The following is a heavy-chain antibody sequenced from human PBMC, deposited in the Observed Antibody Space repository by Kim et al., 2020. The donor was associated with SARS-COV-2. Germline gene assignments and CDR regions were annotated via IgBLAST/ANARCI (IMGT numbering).Heavy chain of an antibody. Sequence: GGSLRLSCAASGFTFSDYYMSWIRQAPGKGLEWVSYISSSSSYTNYADSVKGRFTISRDNAKNSLYLQMNSLRAEDTAVYYCARSGYYYDSSGYYYVDYYYYGMDVWGQGTTVTVSS. CDR1: GFTFSDYY. CDR3: ARSGYYYDSSGYYYVDYYYYGMDV. V-gene: IGHV3-11*06. D-gene: IGHD3-22*01. CDR2: ISSSSSYT. J-gene: IGHJ6*02.